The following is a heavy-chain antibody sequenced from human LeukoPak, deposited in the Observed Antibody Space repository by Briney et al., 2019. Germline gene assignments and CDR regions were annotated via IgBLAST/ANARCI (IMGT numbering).Heavy chain of an antibody. CDR3: AGAITMVRGVLTDGMDV. V-gene: IGHV1-2*04. J-gene: IGHJ6*02. D-gene: IGHD3-10*01. CDR1: GYTFTGYY. Sequence: ASVKVSCKASGYTFTGYYMHWVRQAPGQGLEWMGWINPNSGGTNYAQKFQGWVTMTRDTSISTAYMELSRLRSDDTAVYYCAGAITMVRGVLTDGMDVWGQGTTVTVSS. CDR2: INPNSGGT.